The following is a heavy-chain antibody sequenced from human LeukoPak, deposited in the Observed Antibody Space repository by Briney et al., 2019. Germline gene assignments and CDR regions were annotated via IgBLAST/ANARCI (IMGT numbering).Heavy chain of an antibody. J-gene: IGHJ4*02. CDR3: AKPRRGSGTYYFDY. Sequence: TGGSLRLSCAASGFTFSSYAMSWVRQAPGKGLEWVSAISGSGGSTYYADSVKGRFTISRDNSKNTLYLQMNSLRAEDTAVYYCAKPRRGSGTYYFDYWGQGTLVTVSS. CDR2: ISGSGGST. V-gene: IGHV3-23*01. D-gene: IGHD3-16*01. CDR1: GFTFSSYA.